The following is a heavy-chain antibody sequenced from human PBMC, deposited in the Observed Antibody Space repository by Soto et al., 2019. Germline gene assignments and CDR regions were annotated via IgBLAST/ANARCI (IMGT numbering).Heavy chain of an antibody. Sequence: SETLSLTCTVAGGSISSSSYYWGWIRQPPGKGLEWIGSIYYSGSTYYNPSLKSRVTISVDTSKNQFSLKLSSVTAADTAVYYCARRLDYYYGMDVWGQGTTVTVSS. CDR1: GGSISSSSYY. CDR3: ARRLDYYYGMDV. CDR2: IYYSGST. V-gene: IGHV4-39*01. J-gene: IGHJ6*02.